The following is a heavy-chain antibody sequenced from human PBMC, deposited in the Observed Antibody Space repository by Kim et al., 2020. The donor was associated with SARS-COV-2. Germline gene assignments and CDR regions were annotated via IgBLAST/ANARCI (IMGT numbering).Heavy chain of an antibody. CDR1: GFTFSSYA. Sequence: GGSLRLSCAASGFTFSSYAMTWVRQAPGKGLEWVSGISGTGDTTYHADSVKGRITISRDNSKNTLFLQMNSMTADDTAVYYCAKEGTAMETGAFDIWGPG. V-gene: IGHV3-23*01. D-gene: IGHD5-18*01. CDR2: ISGTGDTT. CDR3: AKEGTAMETGAFDI. J-gene: IGHJ3*02.